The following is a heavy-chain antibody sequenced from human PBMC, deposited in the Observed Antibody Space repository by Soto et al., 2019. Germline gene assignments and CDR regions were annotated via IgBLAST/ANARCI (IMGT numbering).Heavy chain of an antibody. Sequence: SETLSLTCAVSGDSINSTDWWNWVRQSPGKGLEWIGEIYHGGNIYYNPSLKSRVTISVDTSKNQFSLKLSSVTAADTAVYYCAASCVACGGFNYYGMEVWGQGTTVTVSS. CDR1: GDSINSTDW. D-gene: IGHD2-21*01. CDR2: IYHGGNI. V-gene: IGHV4-4*02. J-gene: IGHJ6*02. CDR3: AASCVACGGFNYYGMEV.